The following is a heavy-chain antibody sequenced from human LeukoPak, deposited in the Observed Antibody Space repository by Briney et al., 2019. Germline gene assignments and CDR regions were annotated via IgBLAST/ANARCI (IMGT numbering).Heavy chain of an antibody. J-gene: IGHJ5*02. V-gene: IGHV4-39*07. CDR1: GGSISSSSYY. D-gene: IGHD2-15*01. Sequence: SETLSLTCTVSGGSISSSSYYWGWIRQPPGKGLEWIGSIYYSGSTYYNPSLKSRVTISVDTSKNQFSLKLRSVTAADTAVYYCAREVVVVAATSNYWFDPWGQGTLVTVSS. CDR3: AREVVVVAATSNYWFDP. CDR2: IYYSGST.